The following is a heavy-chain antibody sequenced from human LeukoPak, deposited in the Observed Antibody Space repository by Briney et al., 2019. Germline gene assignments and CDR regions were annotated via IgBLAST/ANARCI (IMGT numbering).Heavy chain of an antibody. CDR2: IRSKAKKYAT. D-gene: IGHD1-26*01. CDR1: GFTFSSYA. Sequence: PGGSLRLSCAASGFTFSSYAMSWVRQASGKGLEWVGHIRSKAKKYATDYAASVKGRFTLSRDDSKNTVTLQMNSLKTEDTAVYYCPRLGSRIVGVNHHYVFDLWGLGTLVSVS. V-gene: IGHV3-73*01. J-gene: IGHJ4*02. CDR3: PRLGSRIVGVNHHYVFDL.